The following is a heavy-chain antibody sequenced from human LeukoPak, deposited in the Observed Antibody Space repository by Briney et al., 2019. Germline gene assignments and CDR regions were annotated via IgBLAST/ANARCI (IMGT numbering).Heavy chain of an antibody. CDR3: ARRVGRWFGERAYYYNYMDV. Sequence: SETLSLTCAVSGGSFSGYYWSWIRQPPGKGLEWIGEINHSGCTKYNPSLKSRVTISVDMSKNQFSLKLSSVTAADTAVYYCARRVGRWFGERAYYYNYMDVWGKGTTVTISS. J-gene: IGHJ6*03. V-gene: IGHV4-34*01. D-gene: IGHD3-10*01. CDR2: INHSGCT. CDR1: GGSFSGYY.